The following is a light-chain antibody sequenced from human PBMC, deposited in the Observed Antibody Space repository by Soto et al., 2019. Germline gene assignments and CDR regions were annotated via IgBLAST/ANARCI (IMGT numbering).Light chain of an antibody. CDR2: STS. J-gene: IGKJ5*01. Sequence: EIVLTQSPGNLSWSPGDRATISCRASQSVSSSFLAWYQQKPGQAPRLLIYSTSTRATGIPARFSGSGSGTEFTLTISSLQSEDFAIYYCQQYHYWPYTFGQGTRLEIK. CDR1: QSVSSS. V-gene: IGKV3-15*01. CDR3: QQYHYWPYT.